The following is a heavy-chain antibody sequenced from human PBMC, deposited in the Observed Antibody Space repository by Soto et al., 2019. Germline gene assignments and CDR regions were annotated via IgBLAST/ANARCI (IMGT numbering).Heavy chain of an antibody. J-gene: IGHJ2*01. CDR2: IAADGLAQ. CDR1: GFTYSTFG. V-gene: IGHV3-30*18. D-gene: IGHD3-3*01. Sequence: QVQLVESGGGVVQPGRSLRLSCAASGFTYSTFGMHWVRQAPGKGLEWVAVIAADGLAQYYADSVKGRFTISRDNSENTLFLQMNNLGAEDTAVYYCAKEFFSPQAYWFFDLWGRGTLATVSS. CDR3: AKEFFSPQAYWFFDL.